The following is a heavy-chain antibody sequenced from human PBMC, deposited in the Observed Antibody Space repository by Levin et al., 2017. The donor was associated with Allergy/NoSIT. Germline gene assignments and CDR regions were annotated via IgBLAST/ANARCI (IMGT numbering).Heavy chain of an antibody. Sequence: ASETLSLTCAVYGGSFSGYYWSWIRQPPGKGLEWIGEIHHSGSTNYNPSLKSRVTISVDTSKNQFSLKLSSVTAADTAVYYCARGGGAGSTANFDYWGQGTLVTVSS. V-gene: IGHV4-34*01. J-gene: IGHJ4*02. CDR3: ARGGGAGSTANFDY. D-gene: IGHD2-2*01. CDR2: IHHSGST. CDR1: GGSFSGYY.